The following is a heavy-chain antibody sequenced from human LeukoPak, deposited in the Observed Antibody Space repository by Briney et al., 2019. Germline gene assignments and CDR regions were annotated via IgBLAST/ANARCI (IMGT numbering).Heavy chain of an antibody. Sequence: GGSLRLSCAASEFTFSSYGMHWVRQAPGKGLEWVAFIRYDGSNKYYADSVKGRFTISRDNSKNTLYLQMNSLRAEDTAVYYCAKGTHYYDSSGYLNWFDPWGQGTLVTVSS. J-gene: IGHJ5*02. CDR3: AKGTHYYDSSGYLNWFDP. D-gene: IGHD3-22*01. V-gene: IGHV3-30*02. CDR1: EFTFSSYG. CDR2: IRYDGSNK.